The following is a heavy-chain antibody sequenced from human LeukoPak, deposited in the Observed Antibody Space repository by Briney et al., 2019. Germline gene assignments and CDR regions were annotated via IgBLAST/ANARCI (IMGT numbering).Heavy chain of an antibody. Sequence: SETLSLTCEVYGGSFSGYYWTWIRQPPGKGLEWIGEINHSGSTNYNPSLKSRVTISVDTSKNQFPLKLSSVTAADTAVYYCARADYGLKYYFDYWGQGTLVTVSS. CDR3: ARADYGLKYYFDY. V-gene: IGHV4-34*01. J-gene: IGHJ4*02. CDR2: INHSGST. CDR1: GGSFSGYY. D-gene: IGHD4-17*01.